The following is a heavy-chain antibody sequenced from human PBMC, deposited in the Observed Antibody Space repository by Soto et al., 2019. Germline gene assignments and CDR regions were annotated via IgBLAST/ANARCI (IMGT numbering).Heavy chain of an antibody. J-gene: IGHJ6*02. CDR2: ISYDGSNK. D-gene: IGHD6-13*01. CDR3: ASDYSSSPYYYGMDV. V-gene: IGHV3-30-3*01. Sequence: GGSLRLSCAASGFTFSSYAMHWVRQAPGKGLEWVAVISYDGSNKYYADSVKGRFTISRDNSKNTLYLQINSLRAEDTAVYYCASDYSSSPYYYGMDVWGQGTTVTVSS. CDR1: GFTFSSYA.